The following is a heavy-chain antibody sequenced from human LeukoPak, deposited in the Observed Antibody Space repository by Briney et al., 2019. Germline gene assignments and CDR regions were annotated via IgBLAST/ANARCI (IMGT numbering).Heavy chain of an antibody. J-gene: IGHJ4*02. D-gene: IGHD3-22*01. CDR1: GGSFSGYY. CDR2: INHSGST. Sequence: SETLSLTCAVYGGSFSGYYWSWIRQPPGKGLEWIGEINHSGSTTYIPSLKSRVNISLDMSNNQFSLKLTSVTAADTAVYYCAVSWLLRGFDFWGQGILVTVSS. V-gene: IGHV4-34*01. CDR3: AVSWLLRGFDF.